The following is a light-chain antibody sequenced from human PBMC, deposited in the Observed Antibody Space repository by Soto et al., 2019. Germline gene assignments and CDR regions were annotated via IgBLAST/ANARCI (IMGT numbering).Light chain of an antibody. Sequence: ENVLTQSPGTLSLSPGERVTLSCRASQSVRSSYLAWFQQKPGQTPRLLIYGASSRATGIPDRFSGSGSGTDFTLTSSRLEPEDFAVYYCQQYGSTSITFGQGTRLEIK. CDR3: QQYGSTSIT. CDR1: QSVRSSY. J-gene: IGKJ5*01. CDR2: GAS. V-gene: IGKV3-20*01.